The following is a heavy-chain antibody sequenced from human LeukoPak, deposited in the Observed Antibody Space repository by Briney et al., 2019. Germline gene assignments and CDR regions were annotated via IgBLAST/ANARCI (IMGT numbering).Heavy chain of an antibody. V-gene: IGHV3-53*01. CDR3: AKGDTTWELPHDY. D-gene: IGHD1-26*01. J-gene: IGHJ4*02. CDR2: IYSGGST. CDR1: GFTVSSNY. Sequence: PGGSLRLSCAASGFTVSSNYMSWVRQAPGKGLEWVSVIYSGGSTYYADSVKGRFTISRDNSKNTLYLQMNSLRAEDTAVYYCAKGDTTWELPHDYWGQGTLVTVSS.